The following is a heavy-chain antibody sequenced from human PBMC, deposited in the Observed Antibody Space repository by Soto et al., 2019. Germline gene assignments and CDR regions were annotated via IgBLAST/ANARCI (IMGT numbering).Heavy chain of an antibody. CDR2: TKYNGRS. Sequence: ETLSLTCTVSGDAITSSSYFWSWIRQSPGRGLEYIGYTKYNGRSTYNPPLQSRVTISVDTSTSQFSLNLTSVTAGDTAVYYCARMSRTVNYWGQGIPVTVSS. CDR1: GDAITSSSYF. CDR3: ARMSRTVNY. D-gene: IGHD4-17*01. J-gene: IGHJ4*02. V-gene: IGHV4-61*01.